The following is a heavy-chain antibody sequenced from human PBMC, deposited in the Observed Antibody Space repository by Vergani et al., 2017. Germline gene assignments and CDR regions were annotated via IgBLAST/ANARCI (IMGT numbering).Heavy chain of an antibody. D-gene: IGHD2-15*01. CDR3: ARRSGGYYSGGKVHPLRTAFDV. Sequence: QVQLQASGPGRVKPSQTLSLTCTMSGGSISAGYYFWSWIRQPAGQGLEWLGHISASGNASQNPSLKTRVSMSVDPSKNQFSLTVTSVTASDTAIYFCARRSGGYYSGGKVHPLRTAFDVWGHGTVVTVSS. V-gene: IGHV4-61*02. J-gene: IGHJ3*01. CDR2: ISASGNA. CDR1: GGSISAGYYF.